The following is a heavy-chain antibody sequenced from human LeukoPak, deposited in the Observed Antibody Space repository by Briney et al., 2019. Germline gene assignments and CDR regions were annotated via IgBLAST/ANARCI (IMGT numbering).Heavy chain of an antibody. CDR3: ATGSGTFYDS. Sequence: GGSLRLSCEASTFTFSTYWMHWVRHAPGKGLVWVSYINGDGSASNYADSVKGRLTISRDNAKNTLYLQMSSLRAEDTAVYYCATGSGTFYDSWGQGTLVTVSS. CDR2: INGDGSAS. J-gene: IGHJ4*02. CDR1: TFTFSTYW. D-gene: IGHD3-10*01. V-gene: IGHV3-74*01.